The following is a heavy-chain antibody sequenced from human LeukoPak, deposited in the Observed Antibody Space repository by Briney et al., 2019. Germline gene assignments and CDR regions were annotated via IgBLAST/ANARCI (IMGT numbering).Heavy chain of an antibody. V-gene: IGHV4-4*07. CDR2: IYTSGST. CDR1: GGSISSYY. Sequence: PSETLSLTCTVSGGSISSYYRSWIRQPAGKGLEWIGRIYTSGSTNYNPSLKSRVTMSVDTSKNQFSLKLSSVTAADTAVYYCARDTVDTAMSYYYYYGMDVWGQGTTVTVSS. J-gene: IGHJ6*02. D-gene: IGHD5-18*01. CDR3: ARDTVDTAMSYYYYYGMDV.